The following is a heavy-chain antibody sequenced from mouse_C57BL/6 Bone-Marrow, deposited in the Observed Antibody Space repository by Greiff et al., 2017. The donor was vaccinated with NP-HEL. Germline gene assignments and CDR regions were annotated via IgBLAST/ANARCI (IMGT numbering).Heavy chain of an antibody. Sequence: EVKLVESGGGLVKPGGSLKLSCAASGFTFSDYGMHWVRQAPEKGLEWVAYISSGSSTIYYADTVKGRFTITRDNAKNTLFLQLTSLRSEDTDMYYCARGPGSSYFAYWGQGTLVTVSA. D-gene: IGHD1-1*01. V-gene: IGHV5-17*01. CDR1: GFTFSDYG. J-gene: IGHJ3*01. CDR2: ISSGSSTI. CDR3: ARGPGSSYFAY.